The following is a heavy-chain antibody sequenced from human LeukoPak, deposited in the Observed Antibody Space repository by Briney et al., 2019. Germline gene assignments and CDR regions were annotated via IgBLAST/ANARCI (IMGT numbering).Heavy chain of an antibody. D-gene: IGHD6-19*01. J-gene: IGHJ6*03. Sequence: PGGSLRLSCAASGFTFSSYWMHWVRQAPGKVLVRVSRINSDGSSTSYADSVKGRFTISRDNAKNTLYLQMNSLRAEDTAVYYCASRGYSSGWYYYYYYMDVWGKGTTVTVSS. CDR3: ASRGYSSGWYYYYYYMDV. V-gene: IGHV3-74*01. CDR1: GFTFSSYW. CDR2: INSDGSST.